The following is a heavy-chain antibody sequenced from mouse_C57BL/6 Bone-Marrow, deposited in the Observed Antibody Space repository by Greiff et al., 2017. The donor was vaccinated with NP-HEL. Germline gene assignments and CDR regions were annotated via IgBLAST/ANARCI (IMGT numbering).Heavy chain of an antibody. CDR2: ISDGGSYT. Sequence: EVQVVESGGGLVKPGGSLKLSCAASGFTFSSYAMSWVRQTPEKRLEWVATISDGGSYTYYPDNVQGRFTISRDNAKNNLYLQMSHLKSEDTAMYYCARDITTGAMDYWGQGTSVTVSS. D-gene: IGHD1-1*01. V-gene: IGHV5-4*01. CDR3: ARDITTGAMDY. CDR1: GFTFSSYA. J-gene: IGHJ4*01.